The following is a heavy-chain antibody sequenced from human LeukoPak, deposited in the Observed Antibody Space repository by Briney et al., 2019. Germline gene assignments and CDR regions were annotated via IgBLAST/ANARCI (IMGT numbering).Heavy chain of an antibody. CDR3: AKAKLLWFGESQYYFDY. D-gene: IGHD3-10*01. CDR2: ISGSGGST. V-gene: IGHV3-23*01. Sequence: GGSLRLSCAASGFTFSSYAMSWVRQAPGKGLEWVSAISGSGGSTYYADSVKGRSTISRDNSKNTLYLQMNSLRAEDAAVYYCAKAKLLWFGESQYYFDYWGQGTLVTVSS. CDR1: GFTFSSYA. J-gene: IGHJ4*02.